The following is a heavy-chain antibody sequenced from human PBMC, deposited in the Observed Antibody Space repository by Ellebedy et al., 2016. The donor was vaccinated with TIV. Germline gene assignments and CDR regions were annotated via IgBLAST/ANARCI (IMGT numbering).Heavy chain of an antibody. J-gene: IGHJ5*02. Sequence: SETLSLXXTVSGGSISSGGYYWSWIRQHPGKGLEWIGYIYYSGSTYYNPSLKSRVTISVDTSKNQFSLKLSSVTAADTAVYYCARAPLRPRFGELLSWFDPWGQGTLVTVSS. V-gene: IGHV4-31*03. CDR2: IYYSGST. CDR1: GGSISSGGYY. CDR3: ARAPLRPRFGELLSWFDP. D-gene: IGHD3-10*01.